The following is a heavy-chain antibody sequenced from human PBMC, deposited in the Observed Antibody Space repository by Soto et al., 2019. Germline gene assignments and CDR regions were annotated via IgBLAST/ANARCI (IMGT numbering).Heavy chain of an antibody. Sequence: GGSLRLSCAASGFTFSSYAMSWVRQAPGKGLEWVSAISGSGGSTYYADSVKGRFTISRDNSKNTLYLQMNSVRAEDTAGYYCAKSYYDSSGYSYYFDYWGQGTLVTVSS. J-gene: IGHJ4*02. D-gene: IGHD3-22*01. V-gene: IGHV3-23*01. CDR3: AKSYYDSSGYSYYFDY. CDR2: ISGSGGST. CDR1: GFTFSSYA.